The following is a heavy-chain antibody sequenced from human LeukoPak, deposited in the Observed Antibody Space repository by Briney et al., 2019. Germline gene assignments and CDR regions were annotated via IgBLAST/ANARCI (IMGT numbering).Heavy chain of an antibody. D-gene: IGHD6-13*01. CDR3: ARDRWHSSTTGYNWFDP. J-gene: IGHJ5*02. Sequence: GASVKVSCKASGYTFTSYAMHWVRQAPGQRLEWMGWINAGNGNTKYSQKFQGRVTMTTDTSTSTAYMELRSLRSDDTAVYYCARDRWHSSTTGYNWFDPWGQGTLVTVSS. CDR1: GYTFTSYA. CDR2: INAGNGNT. V-gene: IGHV1-3*01.